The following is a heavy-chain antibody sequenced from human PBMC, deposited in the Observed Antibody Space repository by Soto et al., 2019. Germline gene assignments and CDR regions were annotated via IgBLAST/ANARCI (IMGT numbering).Heavy chain of an antibody. J-gene: IGHJ4*02. CDR2: IKQDGSET. V-gene: IGHV3-7*02. CDR1: GFSFSSYW. D-gene: IGHD2-21*01. Sequence: GGSLRLSCAASGFSFSSYWINWVRQAPGKGLEWVANIKQDGSETFYVDSVKGRFTVSRDNAKNSLYLQMNNLRPEDTAVYYCSCARSENSGYWGQGTLVTVS. CDR3: SCARSENSGY.